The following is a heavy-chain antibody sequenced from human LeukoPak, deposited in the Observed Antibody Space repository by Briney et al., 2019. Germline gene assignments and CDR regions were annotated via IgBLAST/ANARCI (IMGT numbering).Heavy chain of an antibody. Sequence: SETLSLTCAVYGGSFSGYYWSWIRQPPGKGLEWIGEIDHSGSTNYNPSLKSRVTISVDTSKNQFSLKLSSVTAADTAVYYCASRNWFDPWGQGTLVTVSS. J-gene: IGHJ5*02. CDR2: IDHSGST. CDR3: ASRNWFDP. V-gene: IGHV4-34*01. CDR1: GGSFSGYY.